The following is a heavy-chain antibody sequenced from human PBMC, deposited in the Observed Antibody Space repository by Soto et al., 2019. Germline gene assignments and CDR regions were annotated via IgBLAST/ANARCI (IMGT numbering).Heavy chain of an antibody. J-gene: IGHJ4*02. CDR1: GYTFTTYG. Sequence: QVQLVQSGAEVKKPGASVKVSCKASGYTFTTYGTSWVRQAPGQGLDWMGWISTYNGNTKYAERLQRRVTMTTGTTTGTADMELRSLRSDDTAVYYCARGATDYYDNSGDYFLDYWGQGALATVAS. CDR3: ARGATDYYDNSGDYFLDY. V-gene: IGHV1-18*01. D-gene: IGHD3-22*01. CDR2: ISTYNGNT.